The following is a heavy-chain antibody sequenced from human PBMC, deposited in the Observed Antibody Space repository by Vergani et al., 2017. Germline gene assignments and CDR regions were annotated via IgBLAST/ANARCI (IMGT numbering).Heavy chain of an antibody. CDR1: GFSLNTRGVS. CDR2: IYWNDDQ. Sequence: QITLKESGPTLVKPTQTLTLTCTFSGFSLNTRGVSVAWIRQPPGKALDWLALIYWNDDQHYSPALNNRVTITKDTSKNQVVLTMTNMDYVDTGTYYCVFNKTACGTTCGVYPFYYYYYMDVWGKGTTVTVSS. V-gene: IGHV2-5*04. CDR3: VFNKTACGTTCGVYPFYYYYYMDV. J-gene: IGHJ6*03. D-gene: IGHD1-7*01.